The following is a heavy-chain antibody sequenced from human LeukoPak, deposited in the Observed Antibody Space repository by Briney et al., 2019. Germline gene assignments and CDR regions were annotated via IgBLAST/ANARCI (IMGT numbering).Heavy chain of an antibody. J-gene: IGHJ4*02. CDR1: GYSFTSYW. V-gene: IGHV5-51*01. Sequence: GESLKISCKGSGYSFTSYWIGWVRQMPGKGLEWMGITYPGDSDTRYSPSFQGQVTISADKSISTAYLQWSSLKASDTAMYYCARLSCSSTSCYMYLYYFDYWGQGTLVTVSS. CDR2: TYPGDSDT. D-gene: IGHD2-2*02. CDR3: ARLSCSSTSCYMYLYYFDY.